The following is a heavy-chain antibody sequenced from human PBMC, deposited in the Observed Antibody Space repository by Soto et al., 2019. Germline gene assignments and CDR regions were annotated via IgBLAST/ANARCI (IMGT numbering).Heavy chain of an antibody. V-gene: IGHV5-10-1*01. Sequence: LKISGKGSGESYTRYWITWERQMPRKGLEWMGRIDPSDSYTNYSPSFQGHVTISADKSISTAYLQWSSLKASDNAVFYCERGGFQTAMAPFEYWGQGTLVTVSS. D-gene: IGHD5-18*01. J-gene: IGHJ4*02. CDR1: GESYTRYW. CDR3: ERGGFQTAMAPFEY. CDR2: IDPSDSYT.